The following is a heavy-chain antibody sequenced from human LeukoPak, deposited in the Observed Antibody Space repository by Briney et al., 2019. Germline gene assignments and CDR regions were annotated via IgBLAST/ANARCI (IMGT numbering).Heavy chain of an antibody. CDR2: IKTKIHGGTI. CDR1: GIAFNDAW. CDR3: SPDCAGSTTCYRNYHI. V-gene: IGHV3-15*01. Sequence: GASLRLSCAASGIAFNDAWMTWVRQPPGKGLEWVGRIKTKIHGGTIDYAAPVKGRFTISRDDSKNTLYLEMNGLRSEDTGFYYCSPDCAGSTTCYRNYHIWGQGTMVSVSS. J-gene: IGHJ3*02. D-gene: IGHD2/OR15-2a*01.